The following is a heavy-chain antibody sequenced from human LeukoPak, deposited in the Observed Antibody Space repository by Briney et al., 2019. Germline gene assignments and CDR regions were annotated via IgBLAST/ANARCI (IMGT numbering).Heavy chain of an antibody. D-gene: IGHD6-13*01. CDR2: ISYDGSNK. CDR3: AKDPYSSPDYFDY. V-gene: IGHV3-30*04. Sequence: GGSLRLSCAASGFTFSSYAMHWVRQAPGKGLEWVAVISYDGSNKYYADSVKGRFTISRDNSKNTLYLQMNSLRAEDTAVYYCAKDPYSSPDYFDYWGQGTLVTVSS. CDR1: GFTFSSYA. J-gene: IGHJ4*02.